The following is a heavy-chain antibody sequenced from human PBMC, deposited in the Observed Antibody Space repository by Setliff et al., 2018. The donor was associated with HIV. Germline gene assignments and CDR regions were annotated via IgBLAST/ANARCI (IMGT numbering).Heavy chain of an antibody. V-gene: IGHV3-23*01. Sequence: PGGSLRLSCAAPGLTFEYYAMTWVRQAPGKGLEWVSGISGSGDSTYYAPAVKGRFTISRDNLKNTMFLQMNNLRAGDTAFYYCAKDYTPTFWEYNWFDLWGQGTLVTVSS. CDR2: ISGSGDST. J-gene: IGHJ5*02. CDR1: GLTFEYYA. D-gene: IGHD3-3*01. CDR3: AKDYTPTFWEYNWFDL.